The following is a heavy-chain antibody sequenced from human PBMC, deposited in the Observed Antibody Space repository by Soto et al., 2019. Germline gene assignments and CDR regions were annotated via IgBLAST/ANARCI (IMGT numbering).Heavy chain of an antibody. CDR1: GFTFSSYS. Sequence: GGSLRLSCAASGFTFSSYSMNWVRQAPGKGLEWVSSISSSSSYIYYADSVKGRFTISRDNAKNSLYLQMNSLRAEDTAVYYCARAIFGVVTDAFDIWGKGTMVTVSS. J-gene: IGHJ3*02. V-gene: IGHV3-21*01. D-gene: IGHD3-3*01. CDR2: ISSSSSYI. CDR3: ARAIFGVVTDAFDI.